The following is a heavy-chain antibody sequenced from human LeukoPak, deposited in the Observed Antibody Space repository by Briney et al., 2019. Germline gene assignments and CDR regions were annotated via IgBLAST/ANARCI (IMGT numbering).Heavy chain of an antibody. CDR3: ARGQTLTF. CDR2: IKQDGSEK. CDR1: GFTFSDYW. V-gene: IGHV3-7*01. J-gene: IGHJ4*02. Sequence: GGSLRLSCVASGFTFSDYWMSWVRQAPGKGLEWVANIKQDGSEKYYVDSVKGRFTISRDNAKNSLYLQMNSLRAEDTGVYFCARGQTLTFWGQGTLVTVSS.